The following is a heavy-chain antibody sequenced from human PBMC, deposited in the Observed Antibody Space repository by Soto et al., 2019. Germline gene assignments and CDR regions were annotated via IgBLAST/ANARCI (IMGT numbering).Heavy chain of an antibody. CDR3: ARSHDILTGYYPAFDY. CDR1: GGSISSYY. J-gene: IGHJ4*02. CDR2: IYYSGST. Sequence: PSETLSLTCTVSGGSISSYYWSWIRQPPGKGLEWIGYIYYSGSTNYNPSLKSRVTISVDTSKNQFSLKLSSVTAADTAVYYCARSHDILTGYYPAFDYWGQGTLVTVSS. D-gene: IGHD3-9*01. V-gene: IGHV4-59*01.